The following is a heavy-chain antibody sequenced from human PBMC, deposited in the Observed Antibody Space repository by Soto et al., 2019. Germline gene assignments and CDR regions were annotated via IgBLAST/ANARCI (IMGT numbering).Heavy chain of an antibody. CDR1: GGSFSGYY. CDR3: ARDMTWGSYYSDYYYGMDV. J-gene: IGHJ6*02. CDR2: INHSGST. D-gene: IGHD1-26*01. Sequence: SETLSLTCAVYGGSFSGYYWSWIRQPPGKGLEWIGEINHSGSTNYNPSLKNRVTISVDTSKNQFSLKLSSVTAADTAVYYCARDMTWGSYYSDYYYGMDVWGQGTTVTVSS. V-gene: IGHV4-34*01.